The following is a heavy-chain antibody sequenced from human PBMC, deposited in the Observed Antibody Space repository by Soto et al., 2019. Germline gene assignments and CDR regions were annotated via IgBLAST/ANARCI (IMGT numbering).Heavy chain of an antibody. CDR1: GGTFSSYA. Sequence: QVQLVQSGAEVKKPGSSVKVSCKASGGTFSSYAIGWVRQAPGRGLEWMGGIIPIFGTANYAQKFQGRVTITADESTSTAYMELSSLRSEDTAVYYCARVLIADSGPIYWFDPWGQGTLVTVSS. J-gene: IGHJ5*02. V-gene: IGHV1-69*01. CDR3: ARVLIADSGPIYWFDP. CDR2: IIPIFGTA. D-gene: IGHD6-13*01.